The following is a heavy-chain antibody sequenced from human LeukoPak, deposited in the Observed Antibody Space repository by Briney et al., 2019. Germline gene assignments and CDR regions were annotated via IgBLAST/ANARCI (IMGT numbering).Heavy chain of an antibody. J-gene: IGHJ4*02. CDR3: ARDVSRISDY. CDR2: ISSDSNYI. CDR1: GFTFSSNA. V-gene: IGHV3-21*01. Sequence: PGGSLRLSCAASGFTFSSNAMSWVRQAPGKGLEWVSSISSDSNYIYYTDSVKGRFTISRDNAKNLLYLQMNSLRAEDTAVYYCARDVSRISDYWGQGTLVTVSS. D-gene: IGHD2-15*01.